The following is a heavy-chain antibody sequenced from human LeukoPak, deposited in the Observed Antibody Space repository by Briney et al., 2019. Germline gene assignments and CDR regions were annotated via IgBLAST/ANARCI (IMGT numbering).Heavy chain of an antibody. CDR3: ARNSGYSSGWYVY. D-gene: IGHD6-19*01. J-gene: IGHJ4*02. V-gene: IGHV4-59*08. Sequence: SETLSLTCAVYGGSFSGYYWSWIRQPPGKGLEWIGYIYYSGSTNYNPSLKSRVTISVDTSKNQFSLKLSSVTAADTAVYYCARNSGYSSGWYVYWGQGTLVTVSS. CDR2: IYYSGST. CDR1: GGSFSGYY.